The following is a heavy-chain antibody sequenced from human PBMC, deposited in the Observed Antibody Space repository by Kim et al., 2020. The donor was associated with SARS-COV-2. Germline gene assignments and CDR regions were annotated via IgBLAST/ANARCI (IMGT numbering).Heavy chain of an antibody. J-gene: IGHJ4*02. V-gene: IGHV3-21*01. CDR3: ARDDRLTGYFPFDY. D-gene: IGHD3-9*01. Sequence: YADSVKGRFTIARDNARNSLYLQMNSLSAEDTSVYYCARDDRLTGYFPFDYWGQGTLVTVSS.